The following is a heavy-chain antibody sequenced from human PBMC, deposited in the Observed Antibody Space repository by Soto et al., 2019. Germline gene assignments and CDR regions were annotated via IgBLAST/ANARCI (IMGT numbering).Heavy chain of an antibody. V-gene: IGHV4-39*01. J-gene: IGHJ5*02. CDR1: GGSISSSSYY. CDR2: IYYSGST. Sequence: PSETLSLTCTVSGGSISSSSYYWGWIRQPPGKGLEWIGSIYYSGSTYYNPSLKSRVTISVDTSKNQFSLKLSSVTAADTAVYYCARRRRSNILSLFDPWGQGTLVTVSS. CDR3: ARRRRSNILSLFDP.